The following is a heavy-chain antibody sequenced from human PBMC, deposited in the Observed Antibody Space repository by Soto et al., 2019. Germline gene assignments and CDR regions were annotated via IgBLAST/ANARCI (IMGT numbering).Heavy chain of an antibody. J-gene: IGHJ4*02. Sequence: ASVKVSCKASGYTFTSYGMNWVRRARGRGLEWMGWINPGNGNTKYSQQFQGRVIIDRDTSASTAYMELSSLRSEDTAVYYCARGGYFDSSNYLAYWGLGTLVTVSS. D-gene: IGHD3-22*01. CDR3: ARGGYFDSSNYLAY. V-gene: IGHV1-3*01. CDR2: INPGNGNT. CDR1: GYTFTSYG.